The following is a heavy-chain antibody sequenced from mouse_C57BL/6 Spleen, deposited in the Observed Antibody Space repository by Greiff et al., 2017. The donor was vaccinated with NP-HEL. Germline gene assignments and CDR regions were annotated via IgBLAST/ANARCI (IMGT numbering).Heavy chain of an antibody. CDR2: ISDGGSYT. V-gene: IGHV5-4*01. Sequence: EVKLVESGGGLVKPGGSLKLSCAASGFTFSSYAMSWVRQTPEKRLEWVATISDGGSYTYYPDNVKGRFTISRDNAKNNLYLQMSHLKSEDTAMYYCARDPYGYDYAMDYWGQGTSVTVSS. D-gene: IGHD2-2*01. CDR3: ARDPYGYDYAMDY. J-gene: IGHJ4*01. CDR1: GFTFSSYA.